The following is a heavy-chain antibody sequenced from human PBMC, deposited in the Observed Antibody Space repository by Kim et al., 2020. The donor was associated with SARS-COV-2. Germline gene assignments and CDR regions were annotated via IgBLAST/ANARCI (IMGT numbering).Heavy chain of an antibody. J-gene: IGHJ3*02. CDR2: TDPSGDT. CDR3: ARQGSGSGTHGALHI. D-gene: IGHD3-10*01. V-gene: IGHV4-34*01. Sequence: SETLSLTCAVYVGSFSGYFWTWIRQVPGKGLEWIGETDPSGDTRYNPSLQSRVTILVDTSKNQFSLKLISVISADTAMCYCARQGSGSGTHGALHIWGPGTWATVSS. CDR1: VGSFSGYF.